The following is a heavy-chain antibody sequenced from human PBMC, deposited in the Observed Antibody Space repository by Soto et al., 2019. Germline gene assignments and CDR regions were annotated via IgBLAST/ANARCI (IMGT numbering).Heavy chain of an antibody. CDR1: GYTFTSYG. CDR3: ALGDCNSTSCYTGFDP. J-gene: IGHJ5*02. D-gene: IGHD2-2*02. CDR2: ISAYNGNT. Sequence: QVQLVQSGAEVKKPGASVKVSCKASGYTFTSYGISWVRQAPGQGLEWLGWISAYNGNTNYAQKLQGRVTMTTDTPTSTAYLELRSLRADDTAVYYCALGDCNSTSCYTGFDPWGQGSLVTVSA. V-gene: IGHV1-18*01.